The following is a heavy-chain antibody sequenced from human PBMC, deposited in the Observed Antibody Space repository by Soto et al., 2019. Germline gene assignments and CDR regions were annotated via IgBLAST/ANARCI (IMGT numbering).Heavy chain of an antibody. J-gene: IGHJ5*02. V-gene: IGHV4-38-2*01. D-gene: IGHD3-3*01. CDR2: ISYSGTI. CDR1: GFSIQTSYF. Sequence: PSETLSLTCGVSGFSIQTSYFWGWIRQPPGKGLEWIGHISYSGTIDYSPSLKSRVTISLDTSKNQFSLNLNSVTAADTAVYYCVRALGSRFMEWPRFDPWGQGTLVTVSS. CDR3: VRALGSRFMEWPRFDP.